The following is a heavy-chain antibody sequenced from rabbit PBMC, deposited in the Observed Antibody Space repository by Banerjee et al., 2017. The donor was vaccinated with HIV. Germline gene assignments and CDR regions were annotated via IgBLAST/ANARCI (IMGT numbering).Heavy chain of an antibody. J-gene: IGHJ3*01. D-gene: IGHD1-1*01. CDR3: ARSSGYAPIRLDL. CDR2: IYISSGNT. V-gene: IGHV1S40*01. CDR1: GFTISSSYY. Sequence: QSLEESGGGLVQPEGSLALTYKASGFTISSSYYMCWVRQAPGKGLEWIACIYISSGNTYYANWAKGRFTGSKTSSTTVTLQMTSLTAADTATYFCARSSGYAPIRLDLWGQGTLVTVS.